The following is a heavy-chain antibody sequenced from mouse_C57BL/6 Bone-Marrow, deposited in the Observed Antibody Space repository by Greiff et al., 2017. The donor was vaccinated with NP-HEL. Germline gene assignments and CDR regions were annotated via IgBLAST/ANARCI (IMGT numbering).Heavy chain of an antibody. V-gene: IGHV2-5*01. Sequence: VKLMESGPGLVQPSQSLSITCTVSGFSLTSYGVPWVRQSPGKGLAWLGVIWRGGSTDYNEAFMSRLSITKDNSKSQVFFKMNSLQADDTAIYYCAKRTDYGSSYVGAMDYWGQGTSVTVSS. D-gene: IGHD1-1*01. J-gene: IGHJ4*01. CDR2: IWRGGST. CDR3: AKRTDYGSSYVGAMDY. CDR1: GFSLTSYG.